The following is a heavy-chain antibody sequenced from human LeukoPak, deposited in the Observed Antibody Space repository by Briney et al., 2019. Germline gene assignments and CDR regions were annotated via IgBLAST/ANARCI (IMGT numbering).Heavy chain of an antibody. D-gene: IGHD5-12*01. Sequence: GGSLRLSCAASGFTLSSYSMNWVRQAPGKGLEWISHITWSGSAIFYADSVKGRFTISRDSAKNSLYLQMSSLRDEDTAIYYCARDAGNSGYGMDVWDRGTTVTVSS. CDR1: GFTLSSYS. CDR2: ITWSGSAI. V-gene: IGHV3-48*02. CDR3: ARDAGNSGYGMDV. J-gene: IGHJ6*02.